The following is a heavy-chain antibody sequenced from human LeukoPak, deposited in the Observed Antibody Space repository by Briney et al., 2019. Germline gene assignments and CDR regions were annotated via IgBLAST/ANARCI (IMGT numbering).Heavy chain of an antibody. J-gene: IGHJ4*02. CDR3: ARERGLDY. CDR1: GFTFSSYA. Sequence: GGSLRLSCAASGFTFSSYAMHWVRQAAGKGLEWVAVISYDGSNKYYADSVKGRFTISRDNSKNTLYLQMNSLRAEDTAVYYCARERGLDYWGQGTLVTVSS. V-gene: IGHV3-30-3*01. CDR2: ISYDGSNK.